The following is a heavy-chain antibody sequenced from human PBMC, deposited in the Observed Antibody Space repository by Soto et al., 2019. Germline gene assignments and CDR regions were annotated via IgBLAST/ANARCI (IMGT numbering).Heavy chain of an antibody. CDR1: GGSISSGGYS. D-gene: IGHD4-17*01. J-gene: IGHJ2*01. CDR3: ARLDGDYRDWYFDL. Sequence: SETLSLTCAVSGGSISSGGYSWSWIRQPPGKGLEWIGYIYHSGSTYYNPSLKSRVTISVDTSKNQFSLKLSSVTAADTAVYYCARLDGDYRDWYFDLWGRGTLVTVSS. V-gene: IGHV4-30-2*03. CDR2: IYHSGST.